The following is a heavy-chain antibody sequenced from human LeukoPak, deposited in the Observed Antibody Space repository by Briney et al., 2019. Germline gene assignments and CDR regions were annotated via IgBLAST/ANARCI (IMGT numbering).Heavy chain of an antibody. CDR3: ARGVLRYFDWLLSVPYYYYGMDV. D-gene: IGHD3-9*01. V-gene: IGHV3-7*01. Sequence: GGSLRLSCAASGFTFSSYWMSWVRQAPGKGLEWVANIKQDGSEKYYVDSVKGRFTISRDNAKNSLYLQMNSLRAEDTAVYYCARGVLRYFDWLLSVPYYYYGMDVWGQGTTVTVSS. J-gene: IGHJ6*02. CDR1: GFTFSSYW. CDR2: IKQDGSEK.